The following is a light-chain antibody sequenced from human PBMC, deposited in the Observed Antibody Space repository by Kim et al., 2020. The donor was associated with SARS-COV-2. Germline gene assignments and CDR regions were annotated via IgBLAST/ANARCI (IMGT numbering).Light chain of an antibody. J-gene: IGKJ1*01. Sequence: DIQMTQSPSSLSASVGDRVTITCRASQGVSNYLAWYQQKPGKAPKSLIYAASSLQNEVPSRFSGSGSVSGTDFTLTIRSLQPEDFATYYCQQYNTYPWTFGQGTKVDIK. CDR1: QGVSNY. CDR3: QQYNTYPWT. V-gene: IGKV1-16*01. CDR2: AAS.